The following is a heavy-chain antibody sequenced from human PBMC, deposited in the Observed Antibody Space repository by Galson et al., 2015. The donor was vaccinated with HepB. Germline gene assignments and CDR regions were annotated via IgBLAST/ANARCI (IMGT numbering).Heavy chain of an antibody. V-gene: IGHV3-48*01. CDR2: ISSSGNTI. Sequence: SLKLSCAASGFTFSSYNINWVRQAPGKGLEWVSYISSSGNTIYYADSVKGRFTISRDNAKTSVYLQMNSLRGEDTAVYYCVRGSNDYLGVDVWGQGTTVTVSS. CDR3: VRGSNDYLGVDV. J-gene: IGHJ6*02. CDR1: GFTFSSYN.